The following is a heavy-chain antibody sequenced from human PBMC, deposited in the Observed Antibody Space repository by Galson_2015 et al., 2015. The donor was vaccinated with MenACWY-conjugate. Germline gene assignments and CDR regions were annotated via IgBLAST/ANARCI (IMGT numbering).Heavy chain of an antibody. J-gene: IGHJ4*02. CDR3: ARHKIYYYDRTGNFDY. Sequence: GLEWIAYIYYSGSTNYNPSLQSRVTISVDTSQNQFSLKLSSLTAADTAVYYCARHKIYYYDRTGNFDYWGPGTLVTVSS. CDR2: IYYSGST. D-gene: IGHD3-22*01. V-gene: IGHV4-59*08.